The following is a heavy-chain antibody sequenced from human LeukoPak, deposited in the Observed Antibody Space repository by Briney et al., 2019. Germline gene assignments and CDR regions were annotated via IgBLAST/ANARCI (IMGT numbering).Heavy chain of an antibody. CDR2: IDPSDSYT. V-gene: IGHV5-10-1*01. J-gene: IGHJ4*02. CDR1: GYSFTSYW. CDR3: SIAVAGTSDYFDY. Sequence: GESLRISCKGSGYSFTSYWISWVRQMPGKGPEWMGRIDPSDSYTNYSPSFQGHVTISADKSISTAYLQWSSLKASDTAMYYCSIAVAGTSDYFDYWGQGTLVTVSS. D-gene: IGHD6-19*01.